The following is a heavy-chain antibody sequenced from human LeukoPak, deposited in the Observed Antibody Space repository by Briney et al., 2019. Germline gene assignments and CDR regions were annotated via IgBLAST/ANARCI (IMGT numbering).Heavy chain of an antibody. CDR3: ARDSSRGLVDYFDY. CDR1: GFTFSSYS. CDR2: ISSSSSYI. J-gene: IGHJ4*02. V-gene: IGHV3-21*01. Sequence: GGSLRLSCAASGFTFSSYSMNWVRQVPGKGLEWVSSISSSSSYIYYADSVKGRFTISRDNAKNSLYLQMNSLRAEDTAVYYCARDSSRGLVDYFDYWGQGTLVTVSS. D-gene: IGHD3-10*01.